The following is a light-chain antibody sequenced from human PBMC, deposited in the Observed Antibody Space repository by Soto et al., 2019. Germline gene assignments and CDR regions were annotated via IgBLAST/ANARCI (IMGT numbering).Light chain of an antibody. V-gene: IGKV1-5*01. Sequence: DIQMTQSRSTLSAYIGDRVTITCRASQSISSWLAWYQQKPGKAPKLLIYDASSLESGVPSRFSGSGSGTEFTLTISSLQPDDFATYYCQQYNSYSRTFGQGTKVDIK. CDR3: QQYNSYSRT. J-gene: IGKJ1*01. CDR1: QSISSW. CDR2: DAS.